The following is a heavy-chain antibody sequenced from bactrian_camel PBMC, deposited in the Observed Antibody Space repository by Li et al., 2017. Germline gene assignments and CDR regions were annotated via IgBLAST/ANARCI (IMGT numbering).Heavy chain of an antibody. CDR2: IGRDGTD. J-gene: IGHJ4*01. V-gene: IGHV3S44*01. D-gene: IGHD8*01. CDR3: AADHRAPSCGDWKRTYTY. Sequence: VQLVESGGGSVQAGGSLTLACAVSGYPDRKGCMAWFRQAPGKGREGVGAIGRDGTDTYPDSVKGRFAVSKDNAKNTLYLQMNSLKPEDTAMYHCAADHRAPSCGDWKRTYTYWGKGTQVTVS. CDR1: GYPDRKGC.